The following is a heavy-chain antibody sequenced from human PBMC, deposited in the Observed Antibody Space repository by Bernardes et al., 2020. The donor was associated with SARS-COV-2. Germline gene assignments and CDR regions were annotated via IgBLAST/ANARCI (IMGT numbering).Heavy chain of an antibody. CDR2: IKLEGSEK. J-gene: IGHJ4*02. V-gene: IGHV3-7*02. D-gene: IGHD1-26*01. CDR3: AASGSYNYFDY. Sequence: WEYLRLTCAASGFSFSAYFMSWIREAPGIGLRWVAKIKLEGSEKYYVDTAKGRFTISRDNAKYSLYLQMNSLRAEDTAVYYCAASGSYNYFDYWGQGTPVTVSS. CDR1: GFSFSAYF.